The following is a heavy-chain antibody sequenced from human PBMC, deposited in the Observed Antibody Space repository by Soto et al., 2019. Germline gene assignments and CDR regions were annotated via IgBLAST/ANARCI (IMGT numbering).Heavy chain of an antibody. D-gene: IGHD5-18*01. CDR2: IIPIFGTA. V-gene: IGHV1-69*13. CDR3: ATDEGLQPWLPAFDI. Sequence: SVKVSCKASGGTFSSYAISWVRQAPGQGLEWMGGIIPIFGTANYAQKFQGRVTITADESTSTAYMELSSLRSEDTAVYYCATDEGLQPWLPAFDIWGQGTMVTVSS. CDR1: GGTFSSYA. J-gene: IGHJ3*02.